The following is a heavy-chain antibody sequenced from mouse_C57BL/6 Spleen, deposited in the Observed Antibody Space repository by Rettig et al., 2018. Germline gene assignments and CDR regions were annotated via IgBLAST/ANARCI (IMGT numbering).Heavy chain of an antibody. V-gene: IGHV4-1*01. CDR3: ARSYDYYAMDY. J-gene: IGHJ4*01. D-gene: IGHD1-1*02. Sequence: INPDSSTINYAPSLKDKFIISRDNAKNTLYLQMSKVRSEDTALYYCARSYDYYAMDYWGQGTSVTVSS. CDR2: INPDSSTI.